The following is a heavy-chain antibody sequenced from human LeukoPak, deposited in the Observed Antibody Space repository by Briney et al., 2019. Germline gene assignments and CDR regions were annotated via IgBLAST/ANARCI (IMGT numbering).Heavy chain of an antibody. CDR1: GGSISSYY. Sequence: SETLSLTCTVSGGSISSYYWSWIRQTPGKGLEWIGYIYYSGSTNYNPSLKSRVTISVDTSKNQFSLKLSSVTAADTAVYYCARHMVPYWYYDSSGYPDAFDIWGQGTMVTVSS. D-gene: IGHD3-22*01. J-gene: IGHJ3*02. CDR2: IYYSGST. CDR3: ARHMVPYWYYDSSGYPDAFDI. V-gene: IGHV4-59*08.